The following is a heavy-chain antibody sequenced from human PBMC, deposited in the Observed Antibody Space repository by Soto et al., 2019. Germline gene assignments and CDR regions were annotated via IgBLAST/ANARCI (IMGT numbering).Heavy chain of an antibody. CDR3: ARAPTDAYIVVVPAAKLAGWFDP. CDR1: GGSFSGYY. D-gene: IGHD2-2*01. CDR2: INHSGST. J-gene: IGHJ5*02. V-gene: IGHV4-34*01. Sequence: SETLSLTCAVYGGSFSGYYWSWIRQPPGKGLEWIGEINHSGSTNYNPSLKSRVTISVDTSKNQFSLKLSSVTAADTAVYYCARAPTDAYIVVVPAAKLAGWFDPWGQGTLVT.